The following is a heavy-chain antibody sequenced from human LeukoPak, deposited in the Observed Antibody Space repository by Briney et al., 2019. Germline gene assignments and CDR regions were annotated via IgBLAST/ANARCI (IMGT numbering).Heavy chain of an antibody. CDR1: GYTFTGYY. V-gene: IGHV1-2*02. Sequence: ASVKVSCKASGYTFTGYYMHRVRQAPGQGLEWMGWINPNSGGTNYAQKFQGRVTMTRDTSISTAYMELSRLRSDDTAVYYCASNFLSHYYYYMDVWGKGTTVTISS. D-gene: IGHD2/OR15-2a*01. CDR2: INPNSGGT. J-gene: IGHJ6*03. CDR3: ASNFLSHYYYYMDV.